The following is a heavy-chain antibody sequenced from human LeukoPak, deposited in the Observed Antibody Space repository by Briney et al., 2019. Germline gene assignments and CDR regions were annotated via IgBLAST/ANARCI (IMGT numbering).Heavy chain of an antibody. CDR2: IKPSGGST. D-gene: IGHD3-9*01. V-gene: IGHV1-46*01. CDR3: ARDSDYDILTGYYHTRGLKY. CDR1: GYTFPSFH. J-gene: IGHJ4*02. Sequence: APRQVPFQAFGYTFPSFHIPGGGQAPGQGLGWMGIIKPSGGSTSYPPKFQGRVTMTRDMSTSTVYMELSSLRSEDTAVYYCARDSDYDILTGYYHTRGLKYWGQGTLVTVSS.